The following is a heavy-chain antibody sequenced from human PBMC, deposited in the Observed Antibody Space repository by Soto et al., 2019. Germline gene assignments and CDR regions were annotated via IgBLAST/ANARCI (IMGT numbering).Heavy chain of an antibody. CDR3: AKYSTSGPSRFFDL. J-gene: IGHJ4*02. V-gene: IGHV3-23*01. CDR2: IGAGSDGI. D-gene: IGHD5-12*01. Sequence: PGGSLRLSCAASGFTFSIYAVAWIRQTPGKGLEWVSVIGAGSDGIQYVDSVKGRFSISRDNSKSTLYLHMNSLRAEDTAIYYCAKYSTSGPSRFFDLWGQGTLVTVSS. CDR1: GFTFSIYA.